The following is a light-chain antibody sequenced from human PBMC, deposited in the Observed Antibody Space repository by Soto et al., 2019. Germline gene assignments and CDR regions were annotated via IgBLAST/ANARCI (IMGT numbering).Light chain of an antibody. CDR2: DVN. V-gene: IGLV2-11*01. J-gene: IGLJ2*01. Sequence: QSALTQPRSVSGSPGQSVTISCTGTSSDVGGHNFVSWYQQHPGIAPKLMIYDVNKRPSGVTDRFSGSNSGNTASLTISGLQAEEEADYYCCSYAGSNPVIFGGGTKLTVL. CDR3: CSYAGSNPVI. CDR1: SSDVGGHNF.